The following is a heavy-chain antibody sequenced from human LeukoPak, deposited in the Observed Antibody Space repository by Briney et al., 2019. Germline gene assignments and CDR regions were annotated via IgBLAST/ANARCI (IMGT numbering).Heavy chain of an antibody. D-gene: IGHD4-17*01. CDR2: ISSSGSTI. J-gene: IGHJ2*01. CDR3: ARKDGDQRYWYFDL. Sequence: GGSLRLSCAASGFTFSDYYMSWIRQAPGKGLEWVSYISSSGSTIYYADSVKGRFTISRDNAKNSLYLQMNSLRAEDTAVYYCARKDGDQRYWYFDLWGRGTLVTVSS. V-gene: IGHV3-11*01. CDR1: GFTFSDYY.